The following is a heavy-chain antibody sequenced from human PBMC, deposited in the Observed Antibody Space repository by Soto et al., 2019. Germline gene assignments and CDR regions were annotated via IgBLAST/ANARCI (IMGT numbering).Heavy chain of an antibody. J-gene: IGHJ6*02. CDR3: ARPGYCTNGVCYYGMDV. V-gene: IGHV4-39*01. D-gene: IGHD2-8*01. CDR2: ICYSGST. Sequence: PSETLSLTCTVSGGSISSSSYYWGWIRQPPGKGLEWIGSICYSGSTYYNPSLKSRVTISVDTSKNQFSLKLSSVTAADTAVYYCARPGYCTNGVCYYGMDVWGQGTTVTVSS. CDR1: GGSISSSSYY.